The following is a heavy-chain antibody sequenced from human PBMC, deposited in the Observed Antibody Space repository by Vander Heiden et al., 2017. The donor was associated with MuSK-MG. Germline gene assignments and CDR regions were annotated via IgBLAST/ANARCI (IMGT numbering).Heavy chain of an antibody. CDR3: ARGPRIAAAGTGPVHNYGMDV. CDR2: INHSGST. V-gene: IGHV4-34*01. CDR1: GGSFSGYY. D-gene: IGHD6-13*01. J-gene: IGHJ6*02. Sequence: QVQLQQWGAGLLKPSETLSLTCAVYGGSFSGYYWSWIRQPPGKGLEGIGEINHSGSTNYNPSLKSRVTISVDTSKNQFSLKLSSVTAADTAVYYCARGPRIAAAGTGPVHNYGMDVWGQGTTVTVSS.